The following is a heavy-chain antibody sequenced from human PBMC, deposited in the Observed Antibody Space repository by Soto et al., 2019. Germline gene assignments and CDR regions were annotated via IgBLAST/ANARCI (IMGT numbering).Heavy chain of an antibody. V-gene: IGHV3-21*01. CDR1: GFTFSSYS. D-gene: IGHD3-9*01. CDR2: ISSSSSYI. Sequence: GGSLRLSCAASGFTFSSYSMNWVRQAPGKGLEWVSSISSSSSYIYYADSVKGRFTISRDNAKNSLYLQMNSLRAEDTAVYYCARIDILTGYNWAFDIWGQGTMVTVSS. J-gene: IGHJ3*02. CDR3: ARIDILTGYNWAFDI.